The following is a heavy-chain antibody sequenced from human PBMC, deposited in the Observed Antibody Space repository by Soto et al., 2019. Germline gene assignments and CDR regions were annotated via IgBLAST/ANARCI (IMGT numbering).Heavy chain of an antibody. CDR2: VSDSGETS. D-gene: IGHD1-26*01. Sequence: DVQLLESGGGLVQPGGSLRLSCAASGFTFNNYAMTWIRQAPGKGLEWVATVSDSGETSLSADYVQGRFTISRDNSRKTLYLQMNRLRPEDTATYYCAKEMPLGGILGAEPLDYWGQGTLVTVSS. V-gene: IGHV3-23*01. CDR1: GFTFNNYA. CDR3: AKEMPLGGILGAEPLDY. J-gene: IGHJ4*02.